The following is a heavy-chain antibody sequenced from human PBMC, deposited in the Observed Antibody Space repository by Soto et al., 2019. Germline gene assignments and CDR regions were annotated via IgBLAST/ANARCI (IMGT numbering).Heavy chain of an antibody. V-gene: IGHV4-59*01. Sequence: SETLSLTCTVSGGSISSYYWNLIRQPPGKGLEWIGYIYNSGSTNYNPSLKSRVTISVGTSKNQFSLKLTSVTAADTAVYYCAAPPRYWGQGTLVTVSS. J-gene: IGHJ4*02. D-gene: IGHD6-6*01. CDR1: GGSISSYY. CDR2: IYNSGST. CDR3: AAPPRY.